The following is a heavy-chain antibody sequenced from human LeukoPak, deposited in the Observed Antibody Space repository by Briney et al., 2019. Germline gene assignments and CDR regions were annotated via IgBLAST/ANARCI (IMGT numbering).Heavy chain of an antibody. J-gene: IGHJ6*04. Sequence: ESLKISCKGSGYSFATYWIGWVRQMLGKGLERMGVIYLGDSETTYSPSFQGQVTISADKSKSTAYLQWSSLKASDTAMYYCARQSSGSHYYYGMDVWGKGTKVAVSS. CDR2: IYLGDSET. V-gene: IGHV5-51*01. CDR3: ARQSSGSHYYYGMDV. CDR1: GYSFATYW. D-gene: IGHD3-10*01.